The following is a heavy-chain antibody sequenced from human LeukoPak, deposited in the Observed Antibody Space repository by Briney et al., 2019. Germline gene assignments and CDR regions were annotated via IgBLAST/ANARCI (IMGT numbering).Heavy chain of an antibody. D-gene: IGHD6-19*01. CDR3: ASGSGGY. V-gene: IGHV3-30*03. J-gene: IGHJ4*02. CDR2: ISYDGRNR. Sequence: GGSLRLSCAASGFTFSSYWMNWARQAPGKGLEWVAVISYDGRNRYYADSVKGRFTISRDNSKNTLYLQMNGLRTDDTALFYCASGSGGYWGQGTLLTVSS. CDR1: GFTFSSYW.